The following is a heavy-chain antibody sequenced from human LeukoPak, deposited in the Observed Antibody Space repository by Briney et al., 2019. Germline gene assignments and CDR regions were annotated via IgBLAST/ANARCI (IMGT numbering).Heavy chain of an antibody. CDR2: IKSRNNGGTT. Sequence: GGSLRLSCAASGLTVNDVWMNWVRQIPGKGLDWVGRIKSRNNGGTTDYGASVKGRFVISRDDSQNTLYLQMNSLRVEDTAIYYCTQGGYWHYYWGQGTLVTVSS. CDR1: GLTVNDVW. D-gene: IGHD2-8*02. CDR3: TQGGYWHYY. J-gene: IGHJ4*02. V-gene: IGHV3-15*07.